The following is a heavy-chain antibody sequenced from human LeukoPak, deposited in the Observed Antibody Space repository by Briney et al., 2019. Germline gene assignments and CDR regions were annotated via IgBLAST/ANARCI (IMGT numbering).Heavy chain of an antibody. J-gene: IGHJ5*02. Sequence: SSVKVSCKASGGTFSSYAISWVRQAPGQGLEWMGGIIPIFGTANYAQKFQGRVTITTDESTSTAYVELSSLRSEDTAVYYCARGNTMIRGIIITRFDPWGQGTQVTVSS. CDR1: GGTFSSYA. CDR3: ARGNTMIRGIIITRFDP. D-gene: IGHD3-10*01. V-gene: IGHV1-69*05. CDR2: IIPIFGTA.